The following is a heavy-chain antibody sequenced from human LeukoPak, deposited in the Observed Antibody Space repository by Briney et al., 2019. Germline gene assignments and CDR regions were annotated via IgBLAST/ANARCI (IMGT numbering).Heavy chain of an antibody. CDR3: TRLYRSGWYVL. CDR2: IWYDGSQK. Sequence: GRSLRLSCGASGFTFSSYGMHWVRQAPGKGLEWVAVIWYDGSQKYYADSVKGRFTISRDNSKNVLYLQMNSLRVEDTAMYYCTRLYRSGWYVLWGQGTLVTVSS. J-gene: IGHJ4*02. CDR1: GFTFSSYG. V-gene: IGHV3-33*01. D-gene: IGHD6-19*01.